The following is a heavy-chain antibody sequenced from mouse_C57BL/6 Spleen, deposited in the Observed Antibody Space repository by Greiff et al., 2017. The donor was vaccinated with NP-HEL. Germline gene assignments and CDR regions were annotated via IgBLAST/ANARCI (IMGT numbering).Heavy chain of an antibody. Sequence: QVQLQQSGPGLVQPSQSLSITCTVSGFSLTSYGVHWVRQSPGKGLEWLGVIWSGGSTDYNAAFISRLSISKDNSKSQVFFKMNSRQADDTAIYYCASRDGEPAWFAYWGQGTLVTVSA. CDR1: GFSLTSYG. J-gene: IGHJ3*01. CDR2: IWSGGST. V-gene: IGHV2-2*01. CDR3: ASRDGEPAWFAY. D-gene: IGHD6-1*01.